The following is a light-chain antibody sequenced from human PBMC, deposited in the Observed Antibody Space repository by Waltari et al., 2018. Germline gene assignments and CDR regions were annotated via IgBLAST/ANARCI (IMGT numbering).Light chain of an antibody. CDR3: QQYIDWPPALT. CDR1: QSVGSK. J-gene: IGKJ4*01. Sequence: IVMTQSPVTLSVSPGETVTLSCRASQSVGSKVAWYQQKPGQPPRLIIDVAFITAPGSPTRFRGSGSGTDFTLTITSLQSEDFADYYCQQYIDWPPALTFGGGTKLDIK. V-gene: IGKV3-15*01. CDR2: VAF.